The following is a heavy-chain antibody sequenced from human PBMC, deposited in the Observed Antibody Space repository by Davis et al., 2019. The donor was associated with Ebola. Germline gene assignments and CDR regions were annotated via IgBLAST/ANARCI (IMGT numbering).Heavy chain of an antibody. D-gene: IGHD1-26*01. V-gene: IGHV4-61*01. CDR2: VYYSGST. J-gene: IGHJ4*02. Sequence: MPSETLSLTCTVSGASVSNPTYYWSWIRQSTGKGLEWIGYVYYSGSTNYNPSLKSRVTISVDTSKNQFSLKLSSVTAADTAVYYCARGAGATFDYWGQGTLVTVSS. CDR1: GASVSNPTYY. CDR3: ARGAGATFDY.